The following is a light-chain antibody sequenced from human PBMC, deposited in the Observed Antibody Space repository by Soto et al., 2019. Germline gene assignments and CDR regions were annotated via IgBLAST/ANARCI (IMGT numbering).Light chain of an antibody. CDR2: DAS. J-gene: IGKJ2*01. Sequence: AIQLTQSPSSLAPSTGDRVTITCRASQGIASGLAWYQQKPGKAPKLLIQDASSLESGVPSRFSGSGSGTDFTLTISSLQPEDFATYHCQQVNSYPFTFGGGTKLEI. CDR3: QQVNSYPFT. V-gene: IGKV1-13*02. CDR1: QGIASG.